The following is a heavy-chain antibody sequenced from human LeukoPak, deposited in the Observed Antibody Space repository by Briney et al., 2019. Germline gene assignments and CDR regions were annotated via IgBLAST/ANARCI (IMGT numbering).Heavy chain of an antibody. J-gene: IGHJ6*03. Sequence: SETLSLTCTVSGGSISSYYWSWIRQPAGKGLEWIGRIYTSGSTNYNPSLKSRVTMSVDTSKNQFSLKLSSVTAADTAVYYCAREGKDIVVVPAVGYYYYMDVWGKGTTVTVSS. CDR3: AREGKDIVVVPAVGYYYYMDV. V-gene: IGHV4-4*07. CDR1: GGSISSYY. D-gene: IGHD2-2*01. CDR2: IYTSGST.